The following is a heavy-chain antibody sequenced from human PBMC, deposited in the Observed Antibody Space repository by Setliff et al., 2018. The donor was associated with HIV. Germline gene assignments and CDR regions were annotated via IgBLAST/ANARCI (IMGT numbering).Heavy chain of an antibody. Sequence: GGSLRLSCAASGFTFSSYTMNWVRQAPGKGLEWVSSISSSSYYIYYADSVKGRFTISRDNAKNSLFLQMNSLRAEDTAVYHCAKGPYRQWRGTDSFDIWGQGTTVTVSS. D-gene: IGHD6-19*01. V-gene: IGHV3-21*04. CDR2: ISSSSYYI. CDR1: GFTFSSYT. J-gene: IGHJ3*02. CDR3: AKGPYRQWRGTDSFDI.